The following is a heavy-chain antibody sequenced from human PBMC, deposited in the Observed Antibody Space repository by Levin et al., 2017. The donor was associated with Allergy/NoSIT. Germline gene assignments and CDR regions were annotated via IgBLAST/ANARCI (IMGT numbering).Heavy chain of an antibody. Sequence: ESLKISCAASGFTFSSYWMHWVRQAPGKGLVWVSRINSDGSSTSYADSVKGRFTISRDNAKNTLYLQMNSLRAEDTAVYYCASSSVAAAGMGSDYWGQGTLVTVSS. D-gene: IGHD6-13*01. CDR3: ASSSVAAAGMGSDY. J-gene: IGHJ4*02. CDR1: GFTFSSYW. V-gene: IGHV3-74*01. CDR2: INSDGSST.